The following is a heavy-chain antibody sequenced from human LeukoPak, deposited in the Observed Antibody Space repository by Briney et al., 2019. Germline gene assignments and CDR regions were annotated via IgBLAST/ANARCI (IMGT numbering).Heavy chain of an antibody. V-gene: IGHV3-23*01. CDR3: AKALPTDYGSGTLTGPLDF. Sequence: GGPLRLSCAASGFTFSSYAMSWVRQAPGKGLEWVSTISGSGSTYYADSVKGRFTISRDNSKNTLYLQMNSLRVEDTAVYYCAKALPTDYGSGTLTGPLDFWGQGTLVTVSS. CDR2: ISGSGST. D-gene: IGHD3-10*01. CDR1: GFTFSSYA. J-gene: IGHJ4*02.